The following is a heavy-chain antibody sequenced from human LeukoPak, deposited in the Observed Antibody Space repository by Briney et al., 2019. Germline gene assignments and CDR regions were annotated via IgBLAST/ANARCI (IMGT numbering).Heavy chain of an antibody. D-gene: IGHD2-2*01. J-gene: IGHJ5*02. CDR1: GDSVSSNSVT. CDR3: ARRLTQYDCFDP. CDR2: PYYRSTWYN. V-gene: IGHV6-1*01. Sequence: SQTLSLTCAISGDSVSSNSVTWNWIRQSPSRGLEWLGRPYYRSTWYNDYAVSVRGRITVNPDTSKNQFSLHLNSVTPEDTAVYYCARRLTQYDCFDPWGQGILVTVSS.